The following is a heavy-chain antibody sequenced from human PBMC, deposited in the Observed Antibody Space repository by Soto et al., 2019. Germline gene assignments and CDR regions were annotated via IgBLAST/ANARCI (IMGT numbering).Heavy chain of an antibody. CDR1: GGTFSNDI. CDR2: IIPLLDIT. D-gene: IGHD5-12*01. V-gene: IGHV1-69*08. J-gene: IGHJ4*02. Sequence: QVQLVQSGAEVKKPGSSVKVSCKTSGGTFSNDIITWVRQAPRQGLEWMGRIIPLLDITNYAQKFQGRVTITADKSTSTAYMELNSLRSEDTAVYYCARDSPIGSTFSGYDAIDYWGQGTLVTVSS. CDR3: ARDSPIGSTFSGYDAIDY.